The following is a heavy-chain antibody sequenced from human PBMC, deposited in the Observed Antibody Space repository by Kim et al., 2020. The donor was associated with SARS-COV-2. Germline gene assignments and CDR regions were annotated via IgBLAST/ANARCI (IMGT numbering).Heavy chain of an antibody. D-gene: IGHD3-10*01. CDR1: GGSITNDY. V-gene: IGHV4-59*13. CDR3: AAHGRGDGFSNPPF. J-gene: IGHJ1*01. CDR2: IYYSGST. Sequence: SETLSLTCTVSGGSITNDYWTWIRQPPGKGLEWLGHIYYSGSTSYNPSLKSRVTISADRSKNEFSLNLTSVTAADTAVYFCAAHGRGDGFSNPPFWGQGTLVTVSS.